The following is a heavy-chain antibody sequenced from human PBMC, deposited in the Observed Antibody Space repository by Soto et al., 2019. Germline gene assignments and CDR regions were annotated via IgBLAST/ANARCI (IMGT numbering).Heavy chain of an antibody. Sequence: QLQLQESGPGLVKPSETLSLTCTVSGGSISSSSYYWGWIRQPPGKGLEWIGSIYYSGSTYYNPSLKSRVTISVDTSKNQFSLKLSSVTAADTAVYYCARHFRTAGAIFGVPLYGMDVWGQGTTVTVSS. J-gene: IGHJ6*02. V-gene: IGHV4-39*01. CDR2: IYYSGST. CDR1: GGSISSSSYY. CDR3: ARHFRTAGAIFGVPLYGMDV. D-gene: IGHD3-3*01.